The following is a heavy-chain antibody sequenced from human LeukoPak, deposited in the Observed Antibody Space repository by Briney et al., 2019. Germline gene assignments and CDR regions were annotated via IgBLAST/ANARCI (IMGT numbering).Heavy chain of an antibody. D-gene: IGHD3-10*01. CDR1: GYTLTELS. CDR3: ARGGGTYYYGSGSYWLTR. CDR2: FDPEDGET. V-gene: IGHV1-24*01. J-gene: IGHJ4*02. Sequence: ASVKVSCKVSGYTLTELSMHWVRQAPGKGLEWMGGFDPEDGETIYAQKFQGRVTMTEDTSTDTAYMELSSLRSEDTAVYYCARGGGTYYYGSGSYWLTRWGQGTLVTVSS.